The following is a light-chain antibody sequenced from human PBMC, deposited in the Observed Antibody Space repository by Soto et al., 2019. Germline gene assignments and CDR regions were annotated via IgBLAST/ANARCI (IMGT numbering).Light chain of an antibody. Sequence: IQMTQTPSTLSAFVGDRVTITCRASQSISSWLAWYQQKPGKAPKLLVYQASTLESGVPLRFSGSGSGTEFTLTINSLQSDDFATYYCQQYNIYPITFGQGRLLEI. J-gene: IGKJ5*01. CDR3: QQYNIYPIT. CDR1: QSISSW. V-gene: IGKV1-5*03. CDR2: QAS.